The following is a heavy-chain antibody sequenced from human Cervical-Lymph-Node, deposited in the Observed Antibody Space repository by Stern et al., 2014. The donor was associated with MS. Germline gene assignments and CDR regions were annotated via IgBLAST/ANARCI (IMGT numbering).Heavy chain of an antibody. J-gene: IGHJ4*02. CDR3: ARRVESGYDFDY. Sequence: VQLLQSGPEVKKPGASVKVSCKASGYTFPSSGIPWVRQAHGQVLEWMGWISAYNGNTNYAQKLQGRVTMTTDTSTSTAYMELRSLRSDDTAVYYCARRVESGYDFDYWGQGTLVTVSS. CDR1: GYTFPSSG. CDR2: ISAYNGNT. V-gene: IGHV1-18*04. D-gene: IGHD5-12*01.